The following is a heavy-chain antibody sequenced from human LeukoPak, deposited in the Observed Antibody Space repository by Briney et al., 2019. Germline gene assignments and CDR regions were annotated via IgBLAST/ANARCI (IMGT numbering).Heavy chain of an antibody. Sequence: PSETLSLTCTVSGGSISSYYWSWIRQPPGKGLEWIGYTYYSRSTNYNPSLKSRVTISVDTSKNQFSLKLSSVTAADTAVYYCARPMAVAGDDAFDIWGQGTMVTVSS. CDR2: TYYSRST. CDR3: ARPMAVAGDDAFDI. CDR1: GGSISSYY. V-gene: IGHV4-59*08. J-gene: IGHJ3*02. D-gene: IGHD6-19*01.